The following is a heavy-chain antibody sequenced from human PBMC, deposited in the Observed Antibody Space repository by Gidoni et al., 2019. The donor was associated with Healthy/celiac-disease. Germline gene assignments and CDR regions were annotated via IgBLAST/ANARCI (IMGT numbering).Heavy chain of an antibody. CDR1: GFTFSSYS. V-gene: IGHV3-21*01. Sequence: EVQLVESGGGLVKPGGSLRLSCAASGFTFSSYSMNWVRQAPGKGLEWVSSISSSSSYIYYADSVKGRFTISRDNAKNSLYLQMNSLRAEDTAVYYCARDRRDGYNYSWYFDLWGRGTLVTVSS. J-gene: IGHJ2*01. D-gene: IGHD5-12*01. CDR2: ISSSSSYI. CDR3: ARDRRDGYNYSWYFDL.